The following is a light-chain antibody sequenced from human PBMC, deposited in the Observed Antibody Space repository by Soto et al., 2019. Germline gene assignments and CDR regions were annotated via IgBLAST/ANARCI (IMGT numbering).Light chain of an antibody. CDR1: QSISSW. CDR3: QQYNGYPWT. V-gene: IGKV1-5*01. CDR2: DAS. Sequence: DIQMTQSPSTLSASVGDRVTITCRASQSISSWLAWYQQKPGKAPKLLMYDASSLDSGVPSRFSGSGSGTEFTLTISSLQPDDFATYCCQQYNGYPWTFGQGTKVEIK. J-gene: IGKJ1*01.